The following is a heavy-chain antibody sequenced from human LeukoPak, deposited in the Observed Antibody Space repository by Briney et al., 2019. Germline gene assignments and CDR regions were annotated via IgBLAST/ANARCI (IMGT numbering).Heavy chain of an antibody. Sequence: SETLSLTCSVSGASISSHYWSWIRQTPGRGLEWIGYMSYSGGTKYNPSLESRVTISVDTSKNQLSLKLSSVTAADTAVYYCARFLGNNWNYVRWFDPWGQGTLVTVSS. CDR2: MSYSGGT. D-gene: IGHD1-7*01. CDR1: GASISSHY. J-gene: IGHJ5*02. V-gene: IGHV4-59*11. CDR3: ARFLGNNWNYVRWFDP.